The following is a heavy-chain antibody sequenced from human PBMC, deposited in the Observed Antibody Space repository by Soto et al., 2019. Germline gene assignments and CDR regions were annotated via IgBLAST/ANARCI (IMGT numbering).Heavy chain of an antibody. V-gene: IGHV4-30-4*01. CDR2: IYYSGST. CDR3: ARFIRRPAFDI. D-gene: IGHD3-16*02. CDR1: GGSISSDDYY. J-gene: IGHJ3*02. Sequence: QVQLQESGPGLVKPSQTLSLTCTVSGGSISSDDYYWSWIRQPPGKGLECIGYIYYSGSTYYNPSXKXXVTISVDTSKNQFSLKLRSVTAADTAVYYCARFIRRPAFDIWGQGTMVTVSS.